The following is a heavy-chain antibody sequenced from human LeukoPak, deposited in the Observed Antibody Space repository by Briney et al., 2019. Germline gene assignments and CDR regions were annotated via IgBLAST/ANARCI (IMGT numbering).Heavy chain of an antibody. CDR3: ARESGGWHGWFDP. D-gene: IGHD6-19*01. CDR2: IYSGGTT. CDR1: GFTVSSNY. V-gene: IGHV3-53*01. Sequence: GGSLRLSCEVSGFTVSSNYMSWVRQAPGKGLEWVSVIYSGGTTCYAASVKCRFTISRANTTTTLYRQMNSLGAEDTAGYYCARESGGWHGWFDPWGQGTLVTVSS. J-gene: IGHJ5*02.